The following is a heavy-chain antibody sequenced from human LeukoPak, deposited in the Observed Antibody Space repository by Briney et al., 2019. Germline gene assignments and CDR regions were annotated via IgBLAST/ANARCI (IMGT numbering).Heavy chain of an antibody. D-gene: IGHD7-27*01. CDR2: ISYGGSNK. Sequence: PGGSLRLSCAASGFTFSSYAMHWVRQAPGKGLEWVAVISYGGSNKYYADSVKGRFTISRDNSKNTLYLQMNSLRAEDTAVYYCARDQSDWGLFDYWGQGTLVTVSS. CDR1: GFTFSSYA. J-gene: IGHJ4*02. V-gene: IGHV3-30-3*01. CDR3: ARDQSDWGLFDY.